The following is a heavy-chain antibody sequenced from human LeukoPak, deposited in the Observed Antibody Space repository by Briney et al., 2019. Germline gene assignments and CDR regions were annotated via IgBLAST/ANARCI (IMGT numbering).Heavy chain of an antibody. CDR3: ARESSGYYLNPFDP. V-gene: IGHV4-39*07. D-gene: IGHD3-22*01. Sequence: SETLSLTCTVSGGSISSSSYYWGWIRLPPGKGLEWIGSIYYSGSTYYNPSLKSRVTISVDTSKNQFSLKLSSVTAADTAVYYCARESSGYYLNPFDPWGQGTLVTVSS. CDR2: IYYSGST. J-gene: IGHJ5*02. CDR1: GGSISSSSYY.